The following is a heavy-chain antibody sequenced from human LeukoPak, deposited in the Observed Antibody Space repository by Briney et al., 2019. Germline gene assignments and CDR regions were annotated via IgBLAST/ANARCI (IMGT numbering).Heavy chain of an antibody. J-gene: IGHJ4*02. V-gene: IGHV3-23*01. Sequence: GGSMRLSCAASGFILNNHAMTWVRQAPGKGLQWISVISGRGRTIEHEDRVKGRFTISRDNSKNTVSLQMNNLRAEDTAIYYCAKNVMVKRYIDYWGQGTPVTVSS. CDR3: AKNVMVKRYIDY. CDR1: GFILNNHA. D-gene: IGHD5-18*01. CDR2: ISGRGRTI.